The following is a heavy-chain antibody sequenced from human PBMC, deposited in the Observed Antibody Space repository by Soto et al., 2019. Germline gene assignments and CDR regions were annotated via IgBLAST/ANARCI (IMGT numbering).Heavy chain of an antibody. CDR2: IIPIFGTA. CDR3: ARAPPYRSSYY. CDR1: GGTFRSYA. D-gene: IGHD6-6*01. J-gene: IGHJ4*02. Sequence: QVQLVQAGAEVKKPGSSVKVSCKASGGTFRSYAISWVRQAPGQGLEWMGGIIPIFGTANYAQKFQGRVTINADESTSTDYMELSSLRADDTAVYYCARAPPYRSSYYWGQGTLVTVSS. V-gene: IGHV1-69*01.